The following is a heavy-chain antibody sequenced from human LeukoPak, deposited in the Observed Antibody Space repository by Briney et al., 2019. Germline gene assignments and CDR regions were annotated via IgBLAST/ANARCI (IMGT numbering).Heavy chain of an antibody. CDR2: ISGSGGST. CDR1: GFTFSSYA. J-gene: IGHJ5*02. V-gene: IGHV3-23*01. D-gene: IGHD1-1*01. CDR3: AKDSNWNPRGNWFDP. Sequence: GGSLRLSCAASGFTFSSYAMSWVRQAPGKGLEWVSAISGSGGSTYYADSVKGRFTISRDNSKNTPYLQMNSLRAEDTAVYYCAKDSNWNPRGNWFDPWGQGTLVTVSS.